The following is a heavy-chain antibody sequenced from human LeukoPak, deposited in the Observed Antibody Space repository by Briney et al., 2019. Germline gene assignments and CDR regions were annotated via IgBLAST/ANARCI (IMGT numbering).Heavy chain of an antibody. J-gene: IGHJ4*02. D-gene: IGHD3-10*01. CDR2: ISGSGGST. CDR3: AKDLYYYGSGSPIDY. Sequence: GGSLRLSCAASGFTFSSYGMSWVRQAPGKGLEWVSAISGSGGSTYYADSVKGRFTISRDNSKNTLYLQMNSLRAEDTAVYYCAKDLYYYGSGSPIDYWGQGTLVTVSS. CDR1: GFTFSSYG. V-gene: IGHV3-23*01.